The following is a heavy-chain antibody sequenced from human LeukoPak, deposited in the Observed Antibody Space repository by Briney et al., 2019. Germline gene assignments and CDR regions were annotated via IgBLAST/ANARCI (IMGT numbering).Heavy chain of an antibody. CDR3: ARDRVAAGWFDP. CDR2: IWYDGSNK. CDR1: GFTFSSYG. Sequence: GGSLRLSCAASGFTFSSYGMHWVRQAPGKGLEWVAVIWYDGSNKYYADSVKGRFTISRDNSKNTLYLQMNSLRAEDTAVYYCARDRVAAGWFDPWGQGTLVTVSS. V-gene: IGHV3-33*01. J-gene: IGHJ5*02. D-gene: IGHD2-15*01.